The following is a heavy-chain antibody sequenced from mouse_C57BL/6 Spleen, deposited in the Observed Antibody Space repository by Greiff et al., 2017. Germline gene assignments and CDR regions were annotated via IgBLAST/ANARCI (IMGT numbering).Heavy chain of an antibody. CDR2: INPNNGGT. J-gene: IGHJ3*01. CDR1: GYTFTDYN. D-gene: IGHD3-2*02. Sequence: EVQLQQSGPELVKPGASVKMSCKASGYTFTDYNMHWVKQSHGKSLEWIGYINPNNGGTSYNQKFKGKATLTVNKSSSTAYMELRSLTSEDSAVYYCAKEEAQATFAYWGQGTLVTVSA. V-gene: IGHV1-22*01. CDR3: AKEEAQATFAY.